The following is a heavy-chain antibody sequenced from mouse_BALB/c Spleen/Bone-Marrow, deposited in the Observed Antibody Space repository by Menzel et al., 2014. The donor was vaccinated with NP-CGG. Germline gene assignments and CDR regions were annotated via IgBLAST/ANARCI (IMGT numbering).Heavy chain of an antibody. CDR1: GYTFTSYY. J-gene: IGHJ4*01. Sequence: QVQLQQSGPELVKPGASVRISCKASGYTFTSYYIHWVKQRPGQGLEWIGWIYPGNVNTKYNEKFKGKATLTADKSSSTAYMQLSSLTSEDSAVYFCARGGWLRDAMDYWGQGTPVTVSS. CDR3: ARGGWLRDAMDY. D-gene: IGHD2-2*01. CDR2: IYPGNVNT. V-gene: IGHV1S56*01.